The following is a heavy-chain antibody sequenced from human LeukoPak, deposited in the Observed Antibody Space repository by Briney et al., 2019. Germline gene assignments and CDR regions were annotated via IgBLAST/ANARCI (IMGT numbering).Heavy chain of an antibody. V-gene: IGHV1-18*01. CDR1: GYTFISYG. J-gene: IGHJ5*02. CDR3: ARLGYCTNGVCYRKHNRLDP. D-gene: IGHD2-8*01. CDR2: ISGYNGYT. Sequence: ASVKVSCKVFGYTFISYGVTWVRQAPGQGLEWMGWISGYNGYTNYAQNFQDRVTMTTDTSTNTAYMELRSLRSDDTAVYYCARLGYCTNGVCYRKHNRLDPWGQGILVTVSP.